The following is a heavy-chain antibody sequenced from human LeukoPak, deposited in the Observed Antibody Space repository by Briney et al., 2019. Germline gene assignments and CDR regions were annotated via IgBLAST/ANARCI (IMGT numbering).Heavy chain of an antibody. CDR3: ARAENGIAAAGTRWFDP. CDR2: INHSGST. Sequence: SETLSLTCAVNGGSFSGYYWSWIRQPPGKGLEWIGEINHSGSTNYNPSLKSRVTISVDTSKNQFSLKLSSVTAADTAVYYCARAENGIAAAGTRWFDPWGQGTLVTVSS. CDR1: GGSFSGYY. J-gene: IGHJ5*02. V-gene: IGHV4-34*01. D-gene: IGHD6-13*01.